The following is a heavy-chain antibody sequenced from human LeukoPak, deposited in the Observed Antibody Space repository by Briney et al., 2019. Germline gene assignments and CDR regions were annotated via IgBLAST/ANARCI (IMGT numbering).Heavy chain of an antibody. CDR3: ARDPTEPSTYYYGSGSRGALYYFDY. CDR1: GFTFSSYS. CDR2: ISSSSSYI. V-gene: IGHV3-21*01. D-gene: IGHD3-10*01. Sequence: GGSLRLSCAASGFTFSSYSMNWVRQAPGKGLEWVSSISSSSSYIYYADSVKGRFTISRDNAKNSLYLQMNSLRAEDTAVYYCARDPTEPSTYYYGSGSRGALYYFDYWGQGTLVTVSS. J-gene: IGHJ4*02.